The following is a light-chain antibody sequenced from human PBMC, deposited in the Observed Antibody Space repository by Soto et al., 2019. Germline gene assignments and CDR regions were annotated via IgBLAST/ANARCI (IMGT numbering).Light chain of an antibody. J-gene: IGLJ1*01. CDR1: NIGSKN. CDR3: QVWDSSTAPYV. CDR2: RDS. Sequence: SYELTQPLSVSVALGQTARITCGGNNIGSKNVHWYQQKPGQAPVLVIYRDSNRPSGIPERFSGSNSGNTATLTISRAQAGDEADYYCQVWDSSTAPYVFGTGTKLTVL. V-gene: IGLV3-9*01.